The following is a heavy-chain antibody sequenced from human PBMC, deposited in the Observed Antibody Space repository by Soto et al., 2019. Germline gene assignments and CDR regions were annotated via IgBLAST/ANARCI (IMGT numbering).Heavy chain of an antibody. J-gene: IGHJ6*02. D-gene: IGHD2-2*02. CDR2: ISGSDGST. Sequence: EVQLLESGGGLVQPGGYLRLSCAASGFTFSSYAMNWVRQAPGQGLEWVSAISGSDGSTYYADAGKGRFTISRDNAKNTLYLQMNSLRAEDTAVYDCAKGLFTQGIVVVPAAIYAGYGMDVWGQGTTVTVSS. CDR1: GFTFSSYA. CDR3: AKGLFTQGIVVVPAAIYAGYGMDV. V-gene: IGHV3-23*01.